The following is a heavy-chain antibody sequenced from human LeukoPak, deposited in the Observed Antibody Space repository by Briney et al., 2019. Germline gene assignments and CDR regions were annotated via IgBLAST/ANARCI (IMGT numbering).Heavy chain of an antibody. V-gene: IGHV1-18*04. J-gene: IGHJ4*02. CDR2: ISAYNGNT. D-gene: IGHD6-13*01. CDR3: ARVGSREVNY. Sequence: ASVKVSCKASGYTFTAYYVHWVRQAPGQGLEWMGWISAYNGNTNYAQKLQGRVTMTTDTSTSTAYMELRSLRSDDTAVYYCARVGSREVNYWGQGTLVTVSS. CDR1: GYTFTAYY.